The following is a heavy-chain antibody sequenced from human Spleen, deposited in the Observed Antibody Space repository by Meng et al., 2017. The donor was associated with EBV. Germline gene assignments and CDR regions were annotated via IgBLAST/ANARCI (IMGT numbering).Heavy chain of an antibody. Sequence: QLQRQETGPGLVKPSETLSLTCTVAGGSIVTTNYYWGWIRQPPGKGLEWIGSIYYSGSTDYNPSLESRLTISVDTSKNQFSLKLSSVTAADTAVYYCGRSGNYHYFDYWGQGTLVTVSS. CDR2: IYYSGST. J-gene: IGHJ4*02. D-gene: IGHD1-26*01. V-gene: IGHV4-39*07. CDR3: GRSGNYHYFDY. CDR1: GGSIVTTNYY.